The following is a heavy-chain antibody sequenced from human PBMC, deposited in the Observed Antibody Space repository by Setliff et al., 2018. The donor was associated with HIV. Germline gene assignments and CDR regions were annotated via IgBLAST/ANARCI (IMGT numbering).Heavy chain of an antibody. D-gene: IGHD2-2*01. Sequence: GGSLRLSCAASGFTVSSNYMNWVRQAPGKGLEWVSIIYSGGTTYYADSVKGRFTISRDNSKNTLYLQMNSLRSEDTAVYYCARGIQPFYYYYMDVWGKGTTVTVSS. V-gene: IGHV3-53*05. CDR3: ARGIQPFYYYYMDV. CDR1: GFTVSSNY. CDR2: IYSGGTT. J-gene: IGHJ6*03.